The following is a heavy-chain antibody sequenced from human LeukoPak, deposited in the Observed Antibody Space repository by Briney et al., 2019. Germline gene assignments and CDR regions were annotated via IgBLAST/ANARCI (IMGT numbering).Heavy chain of an antibody. V-gene: IGHV3-23*01. J-gene: IGHJ3*01. CDR3: AKSTSSWYGGPFDL. CDR2: ISGSGGST. Sequence: PGGSLRLSCAASGFSFTSYGIIWVRQAPGKGLEWVSGISGSGGSTYNADSVKVRFTISRDNSKNSLFLQMNSLRAEDTAAYYCAKSTSSWYGGPFDLWGRGTMVTVSS. CDR1: GFSFTSYG. D-gene: IGHD6-13*01.